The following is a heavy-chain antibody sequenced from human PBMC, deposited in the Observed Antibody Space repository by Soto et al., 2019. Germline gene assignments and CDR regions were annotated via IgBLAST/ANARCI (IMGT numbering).Heavy chain of an antibody. CDR3: ARDLVPDYGDSSFEY. V-gene: IGHV3-48*01. CDR1: GFTFSSYS. D-gene: IGHD4-17*01. Sequence: PGGSLRLSCAASGFTFSSYSMNWVRQAPGKGLEWVSYISSSSSTIYYADSVKGRFTISRDNAKNSLYLQMNSLRAEDTAVYYCARDLVPDYGDSSFEYSGQGTLVTVSS. CDR2: ISSSSSTI. J-gene: IGHJ4*02.